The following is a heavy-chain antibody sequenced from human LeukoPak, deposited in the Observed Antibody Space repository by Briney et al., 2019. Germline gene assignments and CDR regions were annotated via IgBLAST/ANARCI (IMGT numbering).Heavy chain of an antibody. CDR3: ARVNFGAEDY. CDR2: ISAYNGNT. Sequence: ASVKVSCDASVYTFTSYVISWVPQAPGQGLEWMGWISAYNGNTNYAQRLQGRVTMTTDTSTSTAYMELRSLRSDDTAVYYCARVNFGAEDYWGQGTLVTVSS. J-gene: IGHJ4*02. D-gene: IGHD4/OR15-4a*01. V-gene: IGHV1-18*01. CDR1: VYTFTSYV.